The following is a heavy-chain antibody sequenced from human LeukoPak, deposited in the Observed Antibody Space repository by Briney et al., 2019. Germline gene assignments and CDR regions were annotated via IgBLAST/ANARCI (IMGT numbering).Heavy chain of an antibody. J-gene: IGHJ6*03. CDR3: ARVRAQPLRFLERQGSYYYMDV. V-gene: IGHV4-4*07. D-gene: IGHD3-3*01. CDR2: IYTSGST. CDR1: GGSISSYY. Sequence: SETLSLTCTVSGGSISSYYWSWIRQPAGKGLEWIGRIYTSGSTNYNPSLKSRVTMSVDTSKNQFSLKLSSVTAADTAVYYCARVRAQPLRFLERQGSYYYMDVWGKGTTVTVSS.